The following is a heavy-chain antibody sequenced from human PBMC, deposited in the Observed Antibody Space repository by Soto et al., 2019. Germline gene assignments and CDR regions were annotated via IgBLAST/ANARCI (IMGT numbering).Heavy chain of an antibody. CDR1: SGSISSSNW. D-gene: IGHD3-9*01. CDR3: ASRVVPAAYYYDILTGQTAFDI. CDR2: IYHSGST. Sequence: QVQLQESGPGLVKPSGTLSLTCAVSSGSISSSNWWSWVRQPPGKGLEWIGEIYHSGSTNYNPSLKSRVTISVDKSKNQFSLKLSSVTAADTAVYYCASRVVPAAYYYDILTGQTAFDIWGQGTMVTVSS. V-gene: IGHV4-4*02. J-gene: IGHJ3*02.